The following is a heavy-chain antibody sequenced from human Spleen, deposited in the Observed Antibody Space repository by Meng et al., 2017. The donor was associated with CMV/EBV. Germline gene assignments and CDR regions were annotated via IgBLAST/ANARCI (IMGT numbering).Heavy chain of an antibody. CDR3: AKDLASPDDGLLYYGMDV. CDR2: ISYDGSNK. Sequence: GESLKISCAASGFTFSSYSMNWVRQAPGKGLEWVAVISYDGSNKYYADSVKGRFTISRDNSKNTLYLQMNSLRAEDTAVYYCAKDLASPDDGLLYYGMDVWGQGTTVTVSS. J-gene: IGHJ6*02. V-gene: IGHV3-30*18. CDR1: GFTFSSYS. D-gene: IGHD1-1*01.